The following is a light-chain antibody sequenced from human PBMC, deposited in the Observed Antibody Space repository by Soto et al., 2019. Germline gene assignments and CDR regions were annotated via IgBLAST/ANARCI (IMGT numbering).Light chain of an antibody. J-gene: IGLJ2*01. Sequence: QSALTQPASVSGSPGQSITISCSGTSCDVGGYNYVSCYQQHAAEAPLLMIYNISHRPSGVSHRFSGSKSGNAASLTISGRQAEEEDDYCCGSYASSSPVVFGGGTKLTVL. CDR1: SCDVGGYNY. CDR2: NIS. CDR3: GSYASSSPVV. V-gene: IGLV2-14*01.